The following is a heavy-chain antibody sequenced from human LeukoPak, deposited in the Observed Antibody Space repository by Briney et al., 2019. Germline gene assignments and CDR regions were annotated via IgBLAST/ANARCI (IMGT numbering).Heavy chain of an antibody. CDR3: ARAWGYCSSTSCSRSYYFDY. V-gene: IGHV4-34*01. J-gene: IGHJ4*02. D-gene: IGHD2-2*01. Sequence: SETLSLTCAVYGGSFSGYYWSWIRQPPGKGLEWIGEINHSGSTNYNPSLKSRVTISVDTSKNQFSLKLSSVTAADTAVYYCARAWGYCSSTSCSRSYYFDYWGQGTLVTVSS. CDR1: GGSFSGYY. CDR2: INHSGST.